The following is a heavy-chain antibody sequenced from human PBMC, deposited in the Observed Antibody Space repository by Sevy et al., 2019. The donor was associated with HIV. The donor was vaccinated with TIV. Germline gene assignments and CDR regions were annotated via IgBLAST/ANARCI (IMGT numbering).Heavy chain of an antibody. V-gene: IGHV3-11*01. CDR3: ARENTMIEEPGWFDP. CDR2: ISRSGSTL. Sequence: GGSLRLSCAASGFTVSDYYMSWIRQAPGKGLEWVSYISRSGSTLNYADSVKGRFTISRDNAKNSLYLQINSLRAEDSAVYYCARENTMIEEPGWFDPWGQGTLVTVSS. CDR1: GFTVSDYY. D-gene: IGHD3-22*01. J-gene: IGHJ5*02.